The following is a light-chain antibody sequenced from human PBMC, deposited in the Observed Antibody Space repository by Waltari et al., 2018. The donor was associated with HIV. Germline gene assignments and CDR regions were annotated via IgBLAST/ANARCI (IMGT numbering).Light chain of an antibody. V-gene: IGLV2-8*01. CDR3: SSYAGSSNLLL. CDR1: SNDIGPYNY. Sequence: QSALTQPPAASGSPGQSVTISCTGTSNDIGPYNYDSWYQQHPDQAPRLLMYEFNKMPSGVPCRVSGSKSGNTASLTVSGLQAEDEADYYCSSYAGSSNLLLVGGGTKVTVL. J-gene: IGLJ6*01. CDR2: EFN.